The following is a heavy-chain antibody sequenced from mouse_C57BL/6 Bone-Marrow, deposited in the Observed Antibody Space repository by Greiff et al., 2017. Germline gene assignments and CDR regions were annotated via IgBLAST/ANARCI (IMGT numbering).Heavy chain of an antibody. Sequence: EVQLQQSGPELVKPGASVKMSCKASGYTFTDYNMHWVKQSHGKSLEWIGYINPNNGGTSYNQKFKGKATLTVNKSSSTAYMELRNLTSEDSAVYYCAREIYYRNYDYSMDYWSQGTSVTVSS. CDR2: INPNNGGT. CDR3: AREIYYRNYDYSMDY. CDR1: GYTFTDYN. V-gene: IGHV1-22*01. D-gene: IGHD2-5*01. J-gene: IGHJ4*01.